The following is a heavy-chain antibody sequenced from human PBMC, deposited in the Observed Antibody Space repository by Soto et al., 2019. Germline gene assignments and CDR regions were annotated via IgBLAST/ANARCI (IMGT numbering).Heavy chain of an antibody. CDR1: GFTFSSYA. Sequence: EVQLLESGGGLVQPGGSLRLSCAASGFTFSSYAMSWVRQAPGKGLEWVSAISGSGGSTYYADSVKGRFTISRDNSKNTLYLQMSSLRAEDTAVYYCAKVGSVALPELYYFDYWGQGTLVTVSS. V-gene: IGHV3-23*01. CDR3: AKVGSVALPELYYFDY. D-gene: IGHD1-7*01. CDR2: ISGSGGST. J-gene: IGHJ4*02.